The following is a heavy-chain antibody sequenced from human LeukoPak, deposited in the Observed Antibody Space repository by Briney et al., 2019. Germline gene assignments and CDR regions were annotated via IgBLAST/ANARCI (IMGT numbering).Heavy chain of an antibody. CDR3: AXVYPMTTGIDY. V-gene: IGHV1-8*01. D-gene: IGHD4-17*01. CDR1: GYTFTSYD. Sequence: GASVKVSCKASGYTFTSYDINWVRQAPGQGLEWMGWMNPNSGNTGYAQKFQGRVTMTRNTSISTAYMELSSLRSEDTAVYYCAXVYPMTTGIDYWGQGTLVTVSS. J-gene: IGHJ4*02. CDR2: MNPNSGNT.